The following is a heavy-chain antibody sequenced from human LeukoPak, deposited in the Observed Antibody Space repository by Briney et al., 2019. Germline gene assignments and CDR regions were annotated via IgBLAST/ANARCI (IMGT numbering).Heavy chain of an antibody. CDR1: GGSISSYY. CDR3: ARARYNWFDP. V-gene: IGHV4-59*01. CDR2: IYYSGST. J-gene: IGHJ5*02. Sequence: SETLSLTCTVSGGSISSYYWSWIRQPLGKGLEWIGYIYYSGSTNYNPSLKSRVTISVDTSKNQFSLDLSSVTAADTAVYYCARARYNWFDPWGQGTLVTVSS.